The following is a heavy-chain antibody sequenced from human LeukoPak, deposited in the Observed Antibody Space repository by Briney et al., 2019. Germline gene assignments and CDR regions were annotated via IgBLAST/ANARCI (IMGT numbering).Heavy chain of an antibody. CDR2: INVGNGNT. D-gene: IGHD6-19*01. Sequence: ASVKVSCKASGYTFTSYVMHWVRQAPGQRLEWMGWINVGNGNTKYSQKFQGRVTITRDTSASTAYMELSSLRSEDTAVYYCARDLGSPAVADDYYYYGMDVWGQGTTVTVSS. CDR1: GYTFTSYV. J-gene: IGHJ6*02. CDR3: ARDLGSPAVADDYYYYGMDV. V-gene: IGHV1-3*01.